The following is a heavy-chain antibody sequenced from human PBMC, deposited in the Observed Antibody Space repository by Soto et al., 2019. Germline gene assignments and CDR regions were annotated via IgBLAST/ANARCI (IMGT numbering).Heavy chain of an antibody. Sequence: GGSLRLSCAASGFTFSSYAMHWVRQAPGKGLEWVAVISYDGSSKYYADSVKGRFTISRDNYKNTLYLQMNSLRAEDTAVYYCPRVRSKRIGVADTGNWFDPWGQGTLGTVSS. V-gene: IGHV3-30-3*01. CDR3: PRVRSKRIGVADTGNWFDP. CDR2: ISYDGSSK. J-gene: IGHJ5*02. D-gene: IGHD6-19*01. CDR1: GFTFSSYA.